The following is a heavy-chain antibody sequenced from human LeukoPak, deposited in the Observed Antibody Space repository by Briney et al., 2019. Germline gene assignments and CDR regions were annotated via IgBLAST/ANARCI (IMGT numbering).Heavy chain of an antibody. V-gene: IGHV3-48*04. CDR1: GFAFSSYS. CDR3: ARESLGYCSGSTCYYFYMDF. D-gene: IGHD2-15*01. CDR2: ISGSSSTI. J-gene: IGHJ6*03. Sequence: GGSLRLSCAASGFAFSSYSMKWVRQAPGKVLEWLSYISGSSSTIYYADSVKGRFTISRDNDKNSQYLQMNSLRAEDTAVYYCARESLGYCSGSTCYYFYMDFWGKGTTVTVSS.